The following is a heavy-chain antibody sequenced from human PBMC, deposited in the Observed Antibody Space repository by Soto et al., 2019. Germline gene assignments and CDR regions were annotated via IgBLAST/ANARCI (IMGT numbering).Heavy chain of an antibody. D-gene: IGHD6-13*01. CDR1: GGSISSSSYY. CDR3: ARHQSHSSSYVDP. V-gene: IGHV4-39*01. Sequence: SETQSLTSTVSGGSISSSSYYWGWIRQPPGKGLEWIGSIYYSGSTYYNPSLKSRDTISVDTSKNQFSLKLSSVTAADTAVYYCARHQSHSSSYVDPWGQGTLVTVSS. J-gene: IGHJ5*02. CDR2: IYYSGST.